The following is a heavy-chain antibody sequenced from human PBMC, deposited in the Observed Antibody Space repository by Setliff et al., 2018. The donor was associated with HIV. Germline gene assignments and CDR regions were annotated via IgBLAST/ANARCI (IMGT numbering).Heavy chain of an antibody. CDR1: GFTFSSYA. CDR3: AREDSSWYGSLDY. CDR2: IRGSGSGDTT. V-gene: IGHV3-23*01. J-gene: IGHJ4*02. Sequence: GGSLRLSCAASGFTFSSYAMTWVRQAPGKGLEWVSTIRGSGSGDTTHYADFVKGRFTISRDNSKNTVYLQMNSLRAEDMAIYYCAREDSSWYGSLDYWGQGMPVTVSS. D-gene: IGHD6-13*01.